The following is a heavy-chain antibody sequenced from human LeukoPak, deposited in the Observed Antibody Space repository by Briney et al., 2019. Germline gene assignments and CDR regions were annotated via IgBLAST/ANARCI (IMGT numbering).Heavy chain of an antibody. D-gene: IGHD3-22*01. V-gene: IGHV1-58*02. CDR1: GFTFTSSA. J-gene: IGHJ3*02. Sequence: EASVKVSCKASGFTFTSSAMQWVRQARGQRLEWIGWIVVGSGNTNYAQKFQERVTITRDMFTSTAYMELSSLRSEDTAVYYCAAVVSDDSSGYYYALDAFDIWGQGTMVTVSS. CDR2: IVVGSGNT. CDR3: AAVVSDDSSGYYYALDAFDI.